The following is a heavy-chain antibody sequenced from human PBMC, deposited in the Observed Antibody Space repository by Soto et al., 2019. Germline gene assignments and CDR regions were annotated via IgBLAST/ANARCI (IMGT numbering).Heavy chain of an antibody. CDR3: ARHTYDYIWGSYRPSTKIDY. CDR1: GGSISSSSYY. J-gene: IGHJ4*02. D-gene: IGHD3-16*02. V-gene: IGHV4-39*01. Sequence: SETLSLTCTVSGGSISSSSYYWGWIRQPPGKGLEWIGSIYYSGSTYYNPSLKSRVTISVDTSKNQFSLKLSSVTAADTAVYYCARHTYDYIWGSYRPSTKIDYWGQGTLVTVSS. CDR2: IYYSGST.